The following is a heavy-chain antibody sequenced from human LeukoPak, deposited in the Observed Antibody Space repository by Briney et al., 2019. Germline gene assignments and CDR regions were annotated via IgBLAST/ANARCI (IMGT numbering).Heavy chain of an antibody. V-gene: IGHV1-18*01. D-gene: IGHD6-19*01. CDR2: ISTYNGNS. CDR1: GYTFTNYG. CDR3: ARAGGWAREDYKGDAFDI. Sequence: ASVKVSCKASGYTFTNYGISWVRQSPGQGLEWMGWISTYNGNSNYAQKLQDRVTMTTDTSTTTAYMDLRSLRSDDTAVYYCARAGGWAREDYKGDAFDIWGQGTMVTVSS. J-gene: IGHJ3*02.